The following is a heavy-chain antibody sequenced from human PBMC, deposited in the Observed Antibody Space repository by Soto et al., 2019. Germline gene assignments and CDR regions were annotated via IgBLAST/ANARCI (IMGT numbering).Heavy chain of an antibody. V-gene: IGHV3-30*18. J-gene: IGHJ6*02. D-gene: IGHD3-22*01. CDR2: ISYDGSNK. CDR1: GFTFSSYG. Sequence: GGSLRLSCAASGFTFSSYGMHWVRQAPGKGLEWVAVISYDGSNKYYADSVKGRFTISRDNSKNTLYLQMNSLRAEDTAVYYCAKDEGPESGYYDSSGYYYGAGGLDVWGQATTVTVSS. CDR3: AKDEGPESGYYDSSGYYYGAGGLDV.